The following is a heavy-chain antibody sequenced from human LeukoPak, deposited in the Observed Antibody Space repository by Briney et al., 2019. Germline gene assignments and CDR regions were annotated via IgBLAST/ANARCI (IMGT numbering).Heavy chain of an antibody. Sequence: PSQTLSLTCTVSGGSISSGDYYWSWIRQPPGKGLEWIGYIYYSGSTYCNPSLKSRVTISVDTSKNQFSLKLSSVTAADTAVYYCARGEWLRAFDYWGQGTLVTVSS. V-gene: IGHV4-30-4*08. J-gene: IGHJ4*02. D-gene: IGHD5-12*01. CDR3: ARGEWLRAFDY. CDR1: GGSISSGDYY. CDR2: IYYSGST.